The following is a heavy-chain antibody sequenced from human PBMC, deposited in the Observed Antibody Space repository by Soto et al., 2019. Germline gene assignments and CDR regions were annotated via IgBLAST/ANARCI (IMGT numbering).Heavy chain of an antibody. D-gene: IGHD3-3*01. Sequence: ASVKVSCKASGYTFTSYDINWVRQATGQGLEWMGWMNPNSGNTGYAQKFQGRVTMTRNTSISTAYMEPSSLRSEDTAVYYCARGADYDFWSGYYYGMDVWGQGTTVTVSS. CDR1: GYTFTSYD. J-gene: IGHJ6*02. V-gene: IGHV1-8*01. CDR2: MNPNSGNT. CDR3: ARGADYDFWSGYYYGMDV.